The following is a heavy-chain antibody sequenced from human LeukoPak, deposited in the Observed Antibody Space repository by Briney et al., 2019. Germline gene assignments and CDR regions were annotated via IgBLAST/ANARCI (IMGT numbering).Heavy chain of an antibody. V-gene: IGHV4-39*07. CDR1: GGSISSSSYY. D-gene: IGHD3-10*01. CDR3: ARRFRTYYYGSGSYYWFDP. CDR2: INHSGST. J-gene: IGHJ5*02. Sequence: PSETLSLTCTVSGGSISSSSYYWSWIRQPPGKGLEWIGEINHSGSTNYNPSLKSRVTISVDTSKNQFSLKLSSVTAADTAVYYCARRFRTYYYGSGSYYWFDPWGQGTLVTVSS.